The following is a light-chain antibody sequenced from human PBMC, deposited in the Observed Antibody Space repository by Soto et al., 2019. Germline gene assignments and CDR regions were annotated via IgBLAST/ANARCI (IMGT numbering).Light chain of an antibody. J-gene: IGLJ1*01. Sequence: QSVLTQPASVSGSPGQSITISCTGASSDVGAYNYVSWYQQHPGSAPKLMIYDVSNRPSGVSNRFSGSKSGNTASLTISGLQAEDEADYYCSSYTTSSTRVFGTGTEVTVL. V-gene: IGLV2-14*03. CDR2: DVS. CDR3: SSYTTSSTRV. CDR1: SSDVGAYNY.